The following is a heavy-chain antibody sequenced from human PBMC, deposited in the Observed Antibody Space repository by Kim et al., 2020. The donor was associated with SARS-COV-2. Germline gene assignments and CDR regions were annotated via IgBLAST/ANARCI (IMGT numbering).Heavy chain of an antibody. D-gene: IGHD3-22*01. V-gene: IGHV1-8*01. CDR1: GFTFTSYY. CDR3: ARVIREGSIRRNDFDY. J-gene: IGHJ4*02. CDR2: MNPNSGST. Sequence: ASVKVSCKVSGFTFTSYYINWVRQATGQGLEWMGWMNPNSGSTGYAQKFQGRVTLTRDTSTSTAYMELSRLRSEDTAVYYCARVIREGSIRRNDFDYWGQETLFSASS.